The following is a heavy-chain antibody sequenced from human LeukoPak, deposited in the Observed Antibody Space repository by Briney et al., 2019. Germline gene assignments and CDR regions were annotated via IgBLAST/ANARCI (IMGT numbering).Heavy chain of an antibody. Sequence: SETLSLTCTVSGGSISGYYWSWIRQPAGKGLEWIGRIYTSGSTNYNPSLKSRVTISVDTSKNQFSLKLSSVTAADTAVYYCARGVYGELKFIRWFDPWGQGTLVTVSS. D-gene: IGHD3-10*01. CDR2: IYTSGST. J-gene: IGHJ5*02. CDR1: GGSISGYY. CDR3: ARGVYGELKFIRWFDP. V-gene: IGHV4-4*07.